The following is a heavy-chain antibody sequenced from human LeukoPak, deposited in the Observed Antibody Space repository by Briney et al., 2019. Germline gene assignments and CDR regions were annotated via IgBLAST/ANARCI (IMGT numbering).Heavy chain of an antibody. CDR2: INSDGSST. Sequence: GGSLRLSCAASGFTFSSYWMHWVRQAPGKGLVWVSRINSDGSSTSYADSVEGRFTISRDNAKNTLYLQMNSLRAEDTAVYYCARSGGYSSGWTIFDYWGQGTLVTVSS. D-gene: IGHD6-19*01. J-gene: IGHJ4*02. CDR3: ARSGGYSSGWTIFDY. CDR1: GFTFSSYW. V-gene: IGHV3-74*01.